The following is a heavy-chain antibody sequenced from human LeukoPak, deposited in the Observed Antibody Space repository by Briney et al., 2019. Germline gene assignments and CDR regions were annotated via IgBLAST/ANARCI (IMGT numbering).Heavy chain of an antibody. V-gene: IGHV3-13*01. Sequence: PGGSLRLSCAASGFTFSSYDMHWVRQATGKGLEWVSAIGTAGDTYYPGSVKGRFTISRENAKNSLYLQMNSLRDEDTAVYYCARDYTHANKLELRGGYFDYWGQGTLVTVSS. J-gene: IGHJ4*02. D-gene: IGHD1-7*01. CDR1: GFTFSSYD. CDR3: ARDYTHANKLELRGGYFDY. CDR2: IGTAGDT.